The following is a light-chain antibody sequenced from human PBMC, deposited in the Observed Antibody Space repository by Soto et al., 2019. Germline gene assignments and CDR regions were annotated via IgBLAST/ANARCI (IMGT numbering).Light chain of an antibody. CDR2: AAS. J-gene: IGKJ1*01. CDR1: QGISSY. V-gene: IGKV1-9*01. Sequence: DIQLTQSPSFLSASVGDRVTITCRASQGISSYLAWYQQKPGKAPKLLIYAASTLQSGVPSRFSGSGSGTEFTLTISSLQPEDFATYCCQQLNSYPWTFGQGTKVEIK. CDR3: QQLNSYPWT.